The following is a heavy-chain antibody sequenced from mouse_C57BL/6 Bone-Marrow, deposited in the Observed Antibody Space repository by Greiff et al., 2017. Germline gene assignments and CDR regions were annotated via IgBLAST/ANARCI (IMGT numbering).Heavy chain of an antibody. J-gene: IGHJ4*01. V-gene: IGHV14-2*01. CDR3: ARTDGSSYYYAMDY. CDR2: IDPEDGET. D-gene: IGHD1-1*01. CDR1: GFNIKDYY. Sequence: EVMLVESGAELVKPGASVKLSCTASGFNIKDYYMHWVKQRTEQGLEWIGRIDPEDGETKYAPKFQGKATITADTSSNTAYLQRSSLTSEDTAVYYCARTDGSSYYYAMDYWGQGTSVTVSS.